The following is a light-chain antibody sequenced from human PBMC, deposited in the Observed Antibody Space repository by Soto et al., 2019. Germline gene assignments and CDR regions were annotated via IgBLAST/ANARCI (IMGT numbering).Light chain of an antibody. CDR1: QRVSSN. CDR3: QQFRT. J-gene: IGKJ1*01. CDR2: GAS. Sequence: EIVKMQSPATLSVSPGERATLSCRASQRVSSNLAWYQLKPGQAPRLLIYGASSRATGIPDRFSGSGSGTDFTLTISRLEPEDFAVYYCQQFRTSGQGTKVGIK. V-gene: IGKV3D-15*02.